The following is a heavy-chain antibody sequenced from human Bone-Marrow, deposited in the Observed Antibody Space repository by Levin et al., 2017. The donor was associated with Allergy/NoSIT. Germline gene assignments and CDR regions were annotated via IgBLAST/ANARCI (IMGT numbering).Heavy chain of an antibody. D-gene: IGHD4/OR15-4a*01. V-gene: IGHV3-15*07. J-gene: IGHJ2*01. CDR2: IYSRADGGTT. Sequence: GGSLRLSCAASGFTFDNAWMNWVRQAPGEGLEWVGRIYSRADGGTTDYAAPVKGRFVVSRDDSKATFYLQMNSLKTEDTAVYYCATGGREADYLVQGYFGLWGRGTLVTVSS. CDR3: ATGGREADYLVQGYFGL. CDR1: GFTFDNAW.